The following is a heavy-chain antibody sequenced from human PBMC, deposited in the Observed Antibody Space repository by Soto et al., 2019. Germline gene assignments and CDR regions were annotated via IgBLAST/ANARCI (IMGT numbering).Heavy chain of an antibody. CDR1: GYTFTSYH. V-gene: IGHV1-8*01. CDR3: ARICPNGVCFDY. Sequence: ASVKVSCKSSGYTFTSYHIHWVRQATGQGLEWMGWMNPNSGDTGYAQKYQGRDTMTRNTSISTAYMELSSLRSDDTAVYYCARICPNGVCFDYWGQGTLVTV. CDR2: MNPNSGDT. J-gene: IGHJ4*02. D-gene: IGHD2-8*01.